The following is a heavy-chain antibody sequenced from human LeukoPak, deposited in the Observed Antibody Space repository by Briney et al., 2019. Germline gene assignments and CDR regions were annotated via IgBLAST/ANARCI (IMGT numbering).Heavy chain of an antibody. Sequence: MGIIYPGDSDTRYSPSFQGQVTISADKSISTAYLQWSSLKASDTAMYYCARIPDRFGAFDIWGQGTMVTVSS. CDR2: IYPGDSDT. J-gene: IGHJ3*02. CDR3: ARIPDRFGAFDI. D-gene: IGHD3-3*01. V-gene: IGHV5-51*01.